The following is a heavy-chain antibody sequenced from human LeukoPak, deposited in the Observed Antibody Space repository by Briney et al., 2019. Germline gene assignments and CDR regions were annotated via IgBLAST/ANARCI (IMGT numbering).Heavy chain of an antibody. CDR3: VKVGSTADRPFDY. Sequence: PGGSLRLSCAASGFTFRSYTMHWVRQAPGKGLEWVAFIRNDGSNKYYADSVKGRFTISRDNSKNTLYLQMNSLRAEDTAVYLCVKVGSTADRPFDYWGQGTLVTVSS. CDR1: GFTFRSYT. CDR2: IRNDGSNK. V-gene: IGHV3-30*02. D-gene: IGHD6-6*01. J-gene: IGHJ4*02.